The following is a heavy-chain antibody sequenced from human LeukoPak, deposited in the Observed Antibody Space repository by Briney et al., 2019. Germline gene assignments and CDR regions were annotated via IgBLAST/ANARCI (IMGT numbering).Heavy chain of an antibody. V-gene: IGHV3-23*01. Sequence: PGGTLRLSCAASGFTFSSYGMSWVRQAPGKGLEWVSAISGSGGSTYYADSVKGRFTISRDNSKNTLYLQMNSLRAEDTAVYYCANVLLLARRDFQHWGQGTLVTVSS. CDR1: GFTFSSYG. J-gene: IGHJ1*01. CDR2: ISGSGGST. CDR3: ANVLLLARRDFQH. D-gene: IGHD2-8*02.